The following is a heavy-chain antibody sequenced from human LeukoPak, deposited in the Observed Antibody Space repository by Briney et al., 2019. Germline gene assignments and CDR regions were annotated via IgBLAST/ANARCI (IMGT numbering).Heavy chain of an antibody. J-gene: IGHJ3*02. CDR2: IYYSGST. D-gene: IGHD1-7*01. CDR3: ARVTSITGTTDI. Sequence: SETLSLTCTVSGGSISSGGYYWSWIRQHPGKGLEWIGYIYYSGSTYYNPSLKSRVTISVDTSKNQFSLKLSSVTAADTAVYYCARVTSITGTTDIWGQGTMVTVSS. V-gene: IGHV4-31*03. CDR1: GGSISSGGYY.